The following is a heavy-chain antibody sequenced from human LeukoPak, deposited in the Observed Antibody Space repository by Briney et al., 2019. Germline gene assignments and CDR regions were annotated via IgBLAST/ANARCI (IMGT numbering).Heavy chain of an antibody. J-gene: IGHJ2*01. CDR2: IGWNSESI. V-gene: IGHV3-9*01. CDR1: GFTFSSYW. D-gene: IGHD6-6*01. CDR3: AKDTSPSGWYFDL. Sequence: PGGSLRLSCAASGFTFSSYWMHWVRQAPGKGLVWVSGIGWNSESIGYADSVKGRFTISRDNAKNSLYLQIKSLRAEDTALYYCAKDTSPSGWYFDLWGRGTLVTVSS.